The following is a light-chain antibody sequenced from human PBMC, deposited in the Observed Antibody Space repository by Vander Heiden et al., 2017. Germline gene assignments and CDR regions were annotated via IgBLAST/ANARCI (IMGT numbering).Light chain of an antibody. CDR2: AAS. CDR1: QSISSY. CDR3: QQSFSSPYT. V-gene: IGKV1-39*01. Sequence: DIQMTHSPSSLSASVANRLTISCRARQSISSYLKWYQQKAGKAPKLLIYAASKLRSVVPSRFSGSGSRTYFTLTINSLQPENFANYFCQQSFSSPYTFGQGTKLEIK. J-gene: IGKJ2*01.